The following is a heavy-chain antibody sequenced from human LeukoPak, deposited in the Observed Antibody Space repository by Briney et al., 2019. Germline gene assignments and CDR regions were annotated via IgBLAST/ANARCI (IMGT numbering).Heavy chain of an antibody. CDR2: ISWNSGSI. V-gene: IGHV3-9*01. J-gene: IGHJ4*02. CDR3: AKDPVPQYSSSYGDYFDY. Sequence: GGSLRLSCAASGFTFDDYAMHWVRQAPGKGLEWVSGISWNSGSIGYADSVKGRFTISRDNAKNSLYLQMNSLRAEDTALYYCAKDPVPQYSSSYGDYFDYWGQGTLVTVSS. D-gene: IGHD6-13*01. CDR1: GFTFDDYA.